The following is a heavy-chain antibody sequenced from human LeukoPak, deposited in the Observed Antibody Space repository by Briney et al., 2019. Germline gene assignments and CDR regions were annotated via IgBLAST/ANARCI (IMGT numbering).Heavy chain of an antibody. Sequence: SVNVSCTASGVTCTSYAISWVRQGPGQGLEWMGGSIPIFGAANYAQKFQGRLTITADESTSTAYMELSSLRSEDTAVYYCARSGSRYSYYYYYMDVWGKGTTVTVSS. CDR2: SIPIFGAA. V-gene: IGHV1-69*13. CDR1: GVTCTSYA. D-gene: IGHD1-1*01. J-gene: IGHJ6*03. CDR3: ARSGSRYSYYYYYMDV.